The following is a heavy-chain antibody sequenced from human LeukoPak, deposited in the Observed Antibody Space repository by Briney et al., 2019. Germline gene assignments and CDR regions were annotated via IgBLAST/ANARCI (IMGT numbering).Heavy chain of an antibody. V-gene: IGHV3-23*01. CDR1: GFTFSSFA. CDR3: AKDRGGYSYGSYFDY. Sequence: GESLRLSCAGSGFTFSSFAMIWVRQAPGKGLEWVSGISGSGGDTYYADSVKGRFTVSRDNSKNTLYLQMNSLRAEDTAVYYCAKDRGGYSYGSYFDYWGQGTLVTVSS. D-gene: IGHD5-18*01. CDR2: ISGSGGDT. J-gene: IGHJ4*02.